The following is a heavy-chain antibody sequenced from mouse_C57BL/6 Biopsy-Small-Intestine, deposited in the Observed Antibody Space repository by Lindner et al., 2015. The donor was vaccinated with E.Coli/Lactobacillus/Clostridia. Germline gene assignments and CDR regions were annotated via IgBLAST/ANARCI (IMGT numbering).Heavy chain of an antibody. CDR3: ASLTGTKGYFDY. CDR1: GYSFTDYY. J-gene: IGHJ2*01. D-gene: IGHD4-1*01. CDR2: IYPYNGLS. Sequence: VQLQESGPELVKPGASVKISCKTSGYSFTDYYMNWVKQSHGNVLDWIGYIYPYNGLSSYNRKFMGKAKLTVGKSSSTAYIELRGLTSEDSAVYFCASLTGTKGYFDYWGQGTTLTVSS. V-gene: IGHV1-31*01.